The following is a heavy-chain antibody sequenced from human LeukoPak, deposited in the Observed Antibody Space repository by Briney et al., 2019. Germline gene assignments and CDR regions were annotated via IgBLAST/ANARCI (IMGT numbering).Heavy chain of an antibody. D-gene: IGHD2-2*01. CDR1: GGTFSSYA. CDR2: IIPIFGTA. J-gene: IGHJ6*04. CDR3: ARDNCSSTSCPAFDYGMDV. Sequence: SVKVSCKASGGTFSSYAISWVRQAPGQGLEWMGGIIPIFGTANYAQKFQGRVTITADKSTSTAYMELSSLRSEDTAVYYYARDNCSSTSCPAFDYGMDVWGKGTTVTVSS. V-gene: IGHV1-69*06.